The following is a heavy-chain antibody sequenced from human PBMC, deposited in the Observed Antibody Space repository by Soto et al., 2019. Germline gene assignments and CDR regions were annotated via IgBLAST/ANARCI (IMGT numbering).Heavy chain of an antibody. CDR2: IYYSGST. J-gene: IGHJ6*02. V-gene: IGHV4-39*01. CDR3: ARRLYYDSSRFEGGGIDV. D-gene: IGHD3-22*01. CDR1: CGSISSSTYY. Sequence: SETLSLTGNLSCGSISSSTYYWGWIRQPPGKGLEWIGSIYYSGSTYYNPSLKSRVTISVDTSKNQFSLKLSSVTAADTAVYYCARRLYYDSSRFEGGGIDVWGQGTTVT.